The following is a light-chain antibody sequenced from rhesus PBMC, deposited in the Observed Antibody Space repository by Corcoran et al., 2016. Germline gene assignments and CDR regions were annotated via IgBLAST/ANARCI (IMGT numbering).Light chain of an antibody. CDR3: QQHNSNPPT. J-gene: IGKJ1*01. Sequence: DIQMTQSPSSLSASVGDRVTITFQASQGIYTWVAWYQQKPGKAPKLLIYAASILQSGDPSRFSGRGSGTEFTLTISSLQPEDFATYYCQQHNSNPPTFGQGTKVEIK. CDR2: AAS. CDR1: QGIYTW. V-gene: IGKV1-33*02.